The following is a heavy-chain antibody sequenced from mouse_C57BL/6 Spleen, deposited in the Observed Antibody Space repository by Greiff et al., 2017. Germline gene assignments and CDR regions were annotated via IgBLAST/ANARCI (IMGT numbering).Heavy chain of an antibody. V-gene: IGHV1-78*01. D-gene: IGHD2-4*01. J-gene: IGHJ4*01. CDR1: GYTFTDHT. CDR2: IYPRDGST. CDR3: ARPLYDDEEYAMDY. Sequence: QVQLQQSDAELVKPGASVKISCKVSGYTFTDHTIHWLKQRPEQGLEWIGYIYPRDGSTKYNEKFKGKATLTADKSSSTAYMQLNSLTSEVSAVYFCARPLYDDEEYAMDYWGQGTSVTVSS.